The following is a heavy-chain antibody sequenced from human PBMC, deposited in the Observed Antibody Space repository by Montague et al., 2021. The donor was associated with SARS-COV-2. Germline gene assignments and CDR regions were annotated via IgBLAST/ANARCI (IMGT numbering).Heavy chain of an antibody. CDR3: AHSSIAAAGTTRGRFDP. D-gene: IGHD6-13*01. V-gene: IGHV2-5*02. J-gene: IGHJ5*02. CDR1: GFSLSTSGVG. CDR2: IYWDDDK. Sequence: PALGKPTQTLTLTCTFSGFSLSTSGVGVGWIRQPPGKALEWLAVIYWDDDKRYSPSLKSRRTITKDTSKNQVVLTMTNMDPVDTATYYCAHSSIAAAGTTRGRFDPWGQGTLVTVSS.